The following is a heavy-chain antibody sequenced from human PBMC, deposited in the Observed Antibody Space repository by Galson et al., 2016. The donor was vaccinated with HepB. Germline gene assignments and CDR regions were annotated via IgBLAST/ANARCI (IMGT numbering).Heavy chain of an antibody. V-gene: IGHV2-5*02. CDR3: APTETVAGLYYFDF. J-gene: IGHJ4*02. CDR1: GFSLNTSGVS. CDR2: IFWDDDK. Sequence: PALVKPTQTLMLTCTFSGFSLNTSGVSVGWIRQPPGKALEWLALIFWDDDKRYSPSLKSRLTVTKDTSKNQVVLTMTNMAPVDTATFYCAPTETVAGLYYFDFWGRGTLVTVSS. D-gene: IGHD6-19*01.